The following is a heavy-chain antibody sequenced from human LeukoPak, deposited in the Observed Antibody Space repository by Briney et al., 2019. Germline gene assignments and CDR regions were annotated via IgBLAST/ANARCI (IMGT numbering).Heavy chain of an antibody. J-gene: IGHJ4*02. CDR1: GFTFSSYW. CDR3: ARELGSWPDY. V-gene: IGHV3-74*01. D-gene: IGHD1-26*01. CDR2: INGDGSST. Sequence: GGSLRLSCAASGFTFSSYWMHWVRQAPGKGLVWVSRINGDGSSTSYADSVKGRFTISRDNAKNTLYLQMNSLRAEDTAVYYCARELGSWPDYWGQGTLVTVSS.